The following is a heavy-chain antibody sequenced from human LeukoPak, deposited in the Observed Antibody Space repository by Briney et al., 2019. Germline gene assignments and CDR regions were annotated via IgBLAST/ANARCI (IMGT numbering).Heavy chain of an antibody. D-gene: IGHD6-19*01. CDR1: GYTFTSYD. V-gene: IGHV1-8*01. CDR3: ARAHSSGWFRRYYYYGMDV. J-gene: IGHJ6*02. Sequence: ASVKVSCKASGYTFTSYDINWVRQATGQGLGWMGWINTNSGNTGYAQKFQGRVTMTRNTSISKAYMELSSLRSEDTAVYYCARAHSSGWFRRYYYYGMDVWGQGTTVTVSS. CDR2: INTNSGNT.